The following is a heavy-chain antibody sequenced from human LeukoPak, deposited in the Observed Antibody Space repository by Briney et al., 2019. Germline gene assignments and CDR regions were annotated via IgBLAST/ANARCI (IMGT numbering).Heavy chain of an antibody. J-gene: IGHJ6*03. CDR3: ARASSRSYYYYMDV. CDR2: IYTSGST. D-gene: IGHD6-13*01. CDR1: GGSISSGSYY. Sequence: SETLSLTCTVSGGSISSGSYYWSWIRQPAGKGLEWIGRIYTSGSTNHNPSLKSRVTISVDTSKNQFSLKLSSVTAADTAVYYCARASSRSYYYYMDVWGKGTTVTISS. V-gene: IGHV4-61*02.